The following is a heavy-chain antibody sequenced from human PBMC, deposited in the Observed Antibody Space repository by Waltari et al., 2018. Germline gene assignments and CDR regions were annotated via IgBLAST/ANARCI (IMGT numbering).Heavy chain of an antibody. CDR3: AKDGSASRLVRYYLDH. V-gene: IGHV3-33*06. J-gene: IGHJ4*02. Sequence: QVHLVESGGGVVQPGGSLRLSFAASGFRFNKDGMHRVRQAPGKGLEWVAVVWHDGSYKFYADSVKGRFTISRDNSKNTLYFQMNSLRAEDTAMYYCAKDGSASRLVRYYLDHWGPGTLVTVSS. D-gene: IGHD2-8*02. CDR1: GFRFNKDG. CDR2: VWHDGSYK.